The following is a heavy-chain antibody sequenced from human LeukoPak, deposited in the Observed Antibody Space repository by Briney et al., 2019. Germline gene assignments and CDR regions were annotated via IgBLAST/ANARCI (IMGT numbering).Heavy chain of an antibody. V-gene: IGHV1-69*02. J-gene: IGHJ3*02. CDR2: IIPILGIA. D-gene: IGHD2-15*01. CDR3: ARGGAFYCSGGSCKDHDAFDI. CDR1: GGTFSSCT. Sequence: SVKVSCKASGGTFSSCTFSWVRQAPGQGLEWMGRIIPILGIANYAQKFQGRVTITADKSTITAYMELSSLRSEDTAVYYCARGGAFYCSGGSCKDHDAFDIWGQGTMVTVSS.